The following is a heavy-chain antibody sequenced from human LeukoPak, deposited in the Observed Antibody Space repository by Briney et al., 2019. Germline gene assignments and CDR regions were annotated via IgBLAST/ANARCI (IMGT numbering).Heavy chain of an antibody. CDR3: ARVITMVRVHGMDV. J-gene: IGHJ6*04. CDR2: INAGNGNT. CDR1: GYTFTSYA. V-gene: IGHV1-3*01. Sequence: ASVKVSCKASGYTFTSYAMHWVRQAPGQRLEWMGWINAGNGNTKYSQKFQGRVTITRDTSASTAYMELSSLRSEDTAVYYCARVITMVRVHGMDVWGKGTTVTVSS. D-gene: IGHD3-10*01.